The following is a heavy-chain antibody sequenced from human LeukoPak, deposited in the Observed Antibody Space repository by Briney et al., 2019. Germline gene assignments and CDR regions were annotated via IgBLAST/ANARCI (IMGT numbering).Heavy chain of an antibody. D-gene: IGHD1-26*01. J-gene: IGHJ4*02. CDR1: GFTFSSYW. Sequence: GGSLRLSCAASGFTFSSYWMSWVRQAPGKGLEWVANIKQDGSEKDYVDSVKGRFTISGDNAKNSLYLQMNSLRADDTAVYYCAREVGASDYWGQETLVTVSS. CDR2: IKQDGSEK. V-gene: IGHV3-7*01. CDR3: AREVGASDY.